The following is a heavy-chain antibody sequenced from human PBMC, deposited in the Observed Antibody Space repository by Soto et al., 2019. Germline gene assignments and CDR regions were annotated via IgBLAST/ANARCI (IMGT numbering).Heavy chain of an antibody. D-gene: IGHD3-10*01. CDR2: ISYDGSNK. V-gene: IGHV3-30-3*01. Sequence: QVQLVESGGGVVQPGRSLRLSCAASGFTFSSYAMHWVRQAPGKGLEWVAVISYDGSNKYYADSVKGRFTITRDNSKNTRYLQMTSLRAEDTAVYYCAREPMVRGAYFDYWGQGTLVTVSS. CDR3: AREPMVRGAYFDY. J-gene: IGHJ4*02. CDR1: GFTFSSYA.